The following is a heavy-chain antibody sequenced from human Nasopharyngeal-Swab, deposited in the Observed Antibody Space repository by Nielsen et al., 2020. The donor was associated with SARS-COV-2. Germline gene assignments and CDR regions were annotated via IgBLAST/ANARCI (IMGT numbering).Heavy chain of an antibody. CDR3: ARYDDYYDSSGYAY. CDR2: ISGSGGST. J-gene: IGHJ4*02. Sequence: GESLKISCTASGFTFSSYAMSWVRQAPGKGLEWVSEISGSGGSTYYAESVKGRFTISRDKSKNTLYLQMNSLRAEDTAVYYCARYDDYYDSSGYAYWGQGTLVTVSS. D-gene: IGHD3-22*01. CDR1: GFTFSSYA. V-gene: IGHV3-23*01.